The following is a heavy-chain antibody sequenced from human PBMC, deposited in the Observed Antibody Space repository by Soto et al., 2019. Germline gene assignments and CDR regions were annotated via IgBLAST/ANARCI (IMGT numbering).Heavy chain of an antibody. V-gene: IGHV3-33*01. J-gene: IGHJ3*01. D-gene: IGHD6-13*01. CDR3: ARYNSNWWEF. CDR2: IRFDGTAK. Sequence: QVQLVESGGGVVQPGRSLTLSCAASGFTFSNFGMHWVRQAPGKGLEWVAVIRFDGTAKFYADSVKGRFTISRDNSGNMLFLQMNSLRSEDTAHYYCARYNSNWWEFWGQGTMVTVSS. CDR1: GFTFSNFG.